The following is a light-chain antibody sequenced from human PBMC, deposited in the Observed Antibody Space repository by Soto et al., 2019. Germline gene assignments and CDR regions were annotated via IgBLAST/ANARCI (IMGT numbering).Light chain of an antibody. J-gene: IGKJ5*01. CDR1: QSVSSN. V-gene: IGKV3-15*01. CDR2: DAS. Sequence: EIVMTQSPATLSVSPGERATLSFRASQSVSSNLAWHQRKPGQAPRILMYDASTRATGIPARFSGSGSGTEFTLTISSLQSEDFAVYYCQQYHNWPITFGQGTRLEI. CDR3: QQYHNWPIT.